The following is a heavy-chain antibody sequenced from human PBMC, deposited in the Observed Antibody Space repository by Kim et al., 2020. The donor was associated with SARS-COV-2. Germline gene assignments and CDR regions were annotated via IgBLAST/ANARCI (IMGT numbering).Heavy chain of an antibody. V-gene: IGHV3-21*01. J-gene: IGHJ6*02. Sequence: GGSLRLSCAASGFTFSSYSMNWVRQAPGKGLEWVSSISSSSSYIYYADSVKGRFTISRDNAKNSLYLQMNSLRAEDTAVYYCARDSGTGLYYYYGMDVWGQGPTVTVSS. CDR3: ARDSGTGLYYYYGMDV. CDR1: GFTFSSYS. CDR2: ISSSSSYI. D-gene: IGHD3-10*01.